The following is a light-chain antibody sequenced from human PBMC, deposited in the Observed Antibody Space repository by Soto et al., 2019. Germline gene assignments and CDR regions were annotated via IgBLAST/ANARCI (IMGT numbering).Light chain of an antibody. J-gene: IGLJ2*01. V-gene: IGLV2-14*01. Sequence: QSALTQPASVSGSPGQSITISCTGTSSDVGGYNYVSWYQQHPGKAPKLMIYEVSNRPSGVSNRFSGSKSGNTASLTISGLQAKDEADYYCSSFTSGSTLVFGGGTKLTVL. CDR3: SSFTSGSTLV. CDR1: SSDVGGYNY. CDR2: EVS.